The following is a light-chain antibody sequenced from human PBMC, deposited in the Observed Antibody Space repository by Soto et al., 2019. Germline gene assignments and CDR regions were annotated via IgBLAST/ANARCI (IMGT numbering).Light chain of an antibody. CDR3: SSYTGSSTLEVV. J-gene: IGLJ2*01. CDR2: GVT. Sequence: QTVVTQEPSLTVSPGGTVTLTCGSSTGAVTSGHYPSWFQQKPGQAPRTLIYGVTNRPSGVSNRFSGSKSGNTASLTISGLQAEDEGDYYCSSYTGSSTLEVVFGGGTKLTVL. V-gene: IGLV2-14*01. CDR1: STGAVTSGHY.